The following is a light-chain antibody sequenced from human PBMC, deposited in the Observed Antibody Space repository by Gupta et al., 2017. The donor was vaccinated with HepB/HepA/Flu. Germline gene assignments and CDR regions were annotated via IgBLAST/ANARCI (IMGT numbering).Light chain of an antibody. V-gene: IGKV3-20*01. Sequence: DIVLTQSPGTLSFSRGERATLSCRASQSVSSRYLAWYQQKPGQAPRLRIYGAASRATGIPDRFSGSGSGTDFTRTISRLEPEDFAVYYCQQYGRAFGQGTKVEIK. CDR3: QQYGRA. CDR2: GAA. CDR1: QSVSSRY. J-gene: IGKJ1*01.